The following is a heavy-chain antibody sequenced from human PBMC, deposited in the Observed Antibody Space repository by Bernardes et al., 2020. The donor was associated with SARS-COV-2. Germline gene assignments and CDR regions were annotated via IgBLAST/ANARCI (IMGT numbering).Heavy chain of an antibody. CDR3: ALEGGSSGVIHYAMDV. J-gene: IGHJ6*02. D-gene: IGHD2-15*01. Sequence: ASVKVSCKASGYTFRNYALHWVRQAPGQSLEWMGWIKADNGNTKYSQKFQGRVTITRDTSASTAYMELTSLRSEDTAVYFCALEGGSSGVIHYAMDVWGQGTTVIVSS. V-gene: IGHV1-3*01. CDR2: IKADNGNT. CDR1: GYTFRNYA.